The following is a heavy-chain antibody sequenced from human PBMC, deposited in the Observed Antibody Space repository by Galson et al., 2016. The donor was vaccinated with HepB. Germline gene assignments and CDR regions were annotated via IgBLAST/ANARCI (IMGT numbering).Heavy chain of an antibody. CDR1: GFTFDDYA. V-gene: IGHV3-30*18. CDR3: AKEISVAGVNGLPSDY. CDR2: ISYDGSNK. J-gene: IGHJ4*02. Sequence: SLRLSCAASGFTFDDYAMHWVRQAPGKGLEWVAVISYDGSNKYYADSVKGRFTISRDNSKNTLYLQMNSLRAEDTAVYYCAKEISVAGVNGLPSDYWGQGTLVTVSS. D-gene: IGHD6-19*01.